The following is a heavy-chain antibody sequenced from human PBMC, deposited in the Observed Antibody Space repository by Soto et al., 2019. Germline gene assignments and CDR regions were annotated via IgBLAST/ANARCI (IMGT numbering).Heavy chain of an antibody. CDR3: ARLHWNQFGGY. CDR2: ISYTGST. J-gene: IGHJ4*02. CDR1: GGSINSNGYY. Sequence: SETLSLTCTVSGGSINSNGYYWAWIRQPPGKGLEWIGSISYTGSTYSNPSLKSRVTISADTSKNQFSLNLNSVTASDTAVYFCARLHWNQFGGYWGQGALVTVSS. D-gene: IGHD1-1*01. V-gene: IGHV4-39*01.